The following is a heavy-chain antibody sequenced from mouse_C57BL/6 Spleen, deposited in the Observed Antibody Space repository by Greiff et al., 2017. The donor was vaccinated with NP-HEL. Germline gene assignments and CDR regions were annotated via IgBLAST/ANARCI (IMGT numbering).Heavy chain of an antibody. CDR1: GYTFTSYW. Sequence: QVHVKQPGTELVKPGASVKLSCKASGYTFTSYWMHWVKQRPGQGLEWIGNINPSNGGTNYNEKFKSKATLTVDKSSSTAYMQLSSLTSEDSAVYYCARVYYSNYLAWFAYWGQGTLVTVSA. V-gene: IGHV1-53*01. CDR3: ARVYYSNYLAWFAY. J-gene: IGHJ3*01. D-gene: IGHD2-5*01. CDR2: INPSNGGT.